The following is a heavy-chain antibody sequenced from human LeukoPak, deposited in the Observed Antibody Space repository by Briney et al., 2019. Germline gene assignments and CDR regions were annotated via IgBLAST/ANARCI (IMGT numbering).Heavy chain of an antibody. V-gene: IGHV3-74*01. CDR2: INSDGSST. D-gene: IGHD5-18*01. Sequence: GGSLRLSCAASGFTFSSYWMHWVRQAPGKGLVWVSRINSDGSSTNYADSVKGRFTISRDNAKNTLYLQMNSLRAEDTAVYYCAKAGSVSRIQLWLLYYFDYWGQGTLVTVSS. CDR3: AKAGSVSRIQLWLLYYFDY. CDR1: GFTFSSYW. J-gene: IGHJ4*02.